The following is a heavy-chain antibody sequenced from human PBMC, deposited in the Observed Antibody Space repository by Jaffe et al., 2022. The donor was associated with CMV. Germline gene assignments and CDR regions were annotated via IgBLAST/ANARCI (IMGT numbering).Heavy chain of an antibody. J-gene: IGHJ6*03. V-gene: IGHV4-34*01. Sequence: QVQLQQWGAGLLKPSETLSLTCAVYGGSFTGYYWTWIRQPPGKGLEWIGEINHSGDTKYNPSLKSRVTISLDTSKNQLSLKLTSVTAADTAVYYCARDRPRVFLYGSGGYYMDVWGKGTTVTVSS. CDR3: ARDRPRVFLYGSGGYYMDV. CDR1: GGSFTGYY. CDR2: INHSGDT. D-gene: IGHD3-10*01.